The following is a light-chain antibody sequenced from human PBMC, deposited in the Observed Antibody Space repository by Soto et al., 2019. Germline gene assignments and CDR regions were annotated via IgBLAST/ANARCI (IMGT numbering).Light chain of an antibody. CDR1: QSLLSSNGYNY. V-gene: IGKV2-28*01. CDR3: MQALQAPLT. Sequence: DIVMTQSPLSLPVTPGEPASISCRSSQSLLSSNGYNYLDWYLQKPGQSPQLLIDLGSNRASGVPDRFSGSGSGTDFTLKISRVEAEDVGVYYCMQALQAPLTFGQGTKVEIK. CDR2: LGS. J-gene: IGKJ1*01.